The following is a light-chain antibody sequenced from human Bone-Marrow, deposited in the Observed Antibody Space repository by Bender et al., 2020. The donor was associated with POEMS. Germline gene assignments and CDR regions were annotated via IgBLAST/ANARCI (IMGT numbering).Light chain of an antibody. J-gene: IGLJ3*02. Sequence: QSVLTQPPSASGTPGQGVTISCSGSTSNIGNNYVFWYQHLPGMAPKLLMYLNHRRPSGVSNRFSGSKSGNTASLTISGLQAEDEADYYCCSYAGSSTWVFGGGTKLTVL. CDR2: LNH. V-gene: IGLV1-47*01. CDR3: CSYAGSSTWV. CDR1: TSNIGNNY.